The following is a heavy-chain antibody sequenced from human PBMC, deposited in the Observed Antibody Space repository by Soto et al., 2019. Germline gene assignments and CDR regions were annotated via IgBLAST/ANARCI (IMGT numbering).Heavy chain of an antibody. V-gene: IGHV4-59*01. J-gene: IGHJ4*02. CDR2: VYYTGST. Sequence: SETLSLTCTVSGDSISTFYWGWMRQSPGKGLGWIGYVYYTGSTNYNPSLKSRVTISVDRSKNQFSLKLTSANAADTAVYYCARGRTVRNYADDSSDYFYFFDYWGQGTQVTVSS. CDR1: GDSISTFY. D-gene: IGHD3-22*01. CDR3: ARGRTVRNYADDSSDYFYFFDY.